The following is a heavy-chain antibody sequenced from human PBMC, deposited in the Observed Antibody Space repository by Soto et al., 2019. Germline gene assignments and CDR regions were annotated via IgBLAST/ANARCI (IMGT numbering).Heavy chain of an antibody. CDR1: GYTFTSYG. CDR3: ARGSWELRFHRWFDP. J-gene: IGHJ5*02. Sequence: ASVKVSCKASGYTFTSYGISWVRQAPGQGLEWMGWISAYSGNTNYAQKLQGRVTMTTDTSTSTAYMELRSLRPDDTAMYYCARGSWELRFHRWFDPWGQGTLVTVSS. V-gene: IGHV1-18*01. CDR2: ISAYSGNT. D-gene: IGHD3-3*01.